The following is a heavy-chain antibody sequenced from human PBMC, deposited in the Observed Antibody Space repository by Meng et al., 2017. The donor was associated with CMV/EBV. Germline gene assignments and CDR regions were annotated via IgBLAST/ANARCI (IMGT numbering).Heavy chain of an antibody. J-gene: IGHJ6*02. CDR3: ARRRYYDFWSGYYISTVGYYGMDV. CDR1: GFTFSSYS. CDR2: ISSSSSYI. Sequence: RLSCAASGFTFSSYSMNWVRQAPGKGLEWVSSISSSSSYIYYADSVKGRFTISRDNAKNSLYLQMNSLRAEDTAVYYCARRRYYDFWSGYYISTVGYYGMDVWGQGTTVTVSS. V-gene: IGHV3-21*01. D-gene: IGHD3-3*01.